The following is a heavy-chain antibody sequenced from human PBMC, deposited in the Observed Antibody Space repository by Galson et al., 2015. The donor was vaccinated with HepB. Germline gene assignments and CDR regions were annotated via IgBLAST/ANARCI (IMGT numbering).Heavy chain of an antibody. CDR2: IDPSDSYT. CDR1: GYTFTAFW. CDR3: ASRHSSFRSGTLYNVSDY. J-gene: IGHJ4*02. V-gene: IGHV5-10-1*01. Sequence: QSGAEVNKPGESLRISCMGSGYTFTAFWNTWVRQIPGKVLEWMGRIDPSDSYTDYSPSFQGHVTISADKSITTAYLQWSSLKASDTAMYYCASRHSSFRSGTLYNVSDYGGQGTLVTVSS. D-gene: IGHD3-10*01.